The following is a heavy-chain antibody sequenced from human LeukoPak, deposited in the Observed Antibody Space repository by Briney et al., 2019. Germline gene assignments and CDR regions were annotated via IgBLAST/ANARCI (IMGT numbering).Heavy chain of an antibody. CDR3: AADRSGIYYGSGSYSRYYYMDV. CDR2: IVVGSGNT. D-gene: IGHD3-10*01. CDR1: GFTFTSSA. V-gene: IGHV1-58*02. Sequence: SVKVSCKASGFTFTSSAMQWVRQARGQRLEWIGWIVVGSGNTNYAQTFQERVTITRDMSTSTAYMELSSLRSEDTAVYYCAADRSGIYYGSGSYSRYYYMDVWGKGTTVTISS. J-gene: IGHJ6*03.